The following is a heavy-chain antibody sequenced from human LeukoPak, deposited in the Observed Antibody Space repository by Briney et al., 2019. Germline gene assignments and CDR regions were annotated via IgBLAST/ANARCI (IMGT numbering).Heavy chain of an antibody. CDR3: ARDYEILTGLVDY. CDR1: GFTFSSYA. CDR2: ISYDGSNK. V-gene: IGHV3-30-3*01. Sequence: GGSLRLSCAASGFTFSSYAMHWVRQAPGKGLEWVAVISYDGSNKYYADSVKGRFTISRDNSKNTLYLQMNSLRAEDTAVYYCARDYEILTGLVDYRGQGTLVTVSS. D-gene: IGHD3-9*01. J-gene: IGHJ4*02.